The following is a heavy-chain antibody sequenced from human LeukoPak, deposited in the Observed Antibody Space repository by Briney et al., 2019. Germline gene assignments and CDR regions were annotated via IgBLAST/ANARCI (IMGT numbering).Heavy chain of an antibody. V-gene: IGHV4-30-4*01. CDR3: ARDHDPNYFDY. D-gene: IGHD3-16*01. J-gene: IGHJ4*02. CDR1: GGSISSGDYY. CDR2: IYYSGST. Sequence: SETLSLTCTVSGGSISSGDYYWSWIRQPPGKGLEWIGYIYYSGSTYYNPSLKSRVTISVDTSKNQFSLKLSSVTAADTAVYYCARDHDPNYFDYWGQGTQVTVSS.